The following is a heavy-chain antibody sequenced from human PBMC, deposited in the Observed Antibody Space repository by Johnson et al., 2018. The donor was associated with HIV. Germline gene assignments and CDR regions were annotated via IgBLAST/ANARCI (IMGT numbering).Heavy chain of an antibody. CDR2: IYSGGST. J-gene: IGHJ3*02. Sequence: MLLVESGGGLVQPGGSLRLSCAASGFTVCSNYMSLVRQAPGKGLEWVSVIYSGGSTYYADSVKGRFTISRDNSKNTLYLQMNSLRAEDTAVYYCARVHSGGAFDIWGQGTMVTVSS. CDR1: GFTVCSNY. V-gene: IGHV3-66*01. CDR3: ARVHSGGAFDI.